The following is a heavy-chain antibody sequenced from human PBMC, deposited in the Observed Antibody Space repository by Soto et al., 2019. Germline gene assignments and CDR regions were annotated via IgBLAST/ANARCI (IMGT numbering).Heavy chain of an antibody. CDR3: GKDISPGGMDV. CDR1: GSSLQDYA. V-gene: IGHV3-9*01. J-gene: IGHJ6*04. Sequence: EVQLVESGGGLVQPGGSIRLSCVGSGSSLQDYAMHWVRQAPGKGLEWVSGIYYNSNRIDYADSVKGRFTISRDNARNSLYLQMNSLRTEDTAFYYCGKDISPGGMDVWGRGIMVTVSS. CDR2: IYYNSNRI.